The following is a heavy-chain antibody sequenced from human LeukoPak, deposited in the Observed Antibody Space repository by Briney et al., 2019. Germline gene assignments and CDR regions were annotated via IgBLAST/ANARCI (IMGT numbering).Heavy chain of an antibody. D-gene: IGHD2-2*01. J-gene: IGHJ5*02. V-gene: IGHV3-48*01. Sequence: GGSLRLSCAASGFTFSSYSMNWVRQAPGKGLEWVSYIGTSSSSIYYADSVKGRFTISRDNAKKSLYLQMNSLRAEDTALYYCARHRLPAASNWFDTWGQGTLVTVFS. CDR2: IGTSSSSI. CDR3: ARHRLPAASNWFDT. CDR1: GFTFSSYS.